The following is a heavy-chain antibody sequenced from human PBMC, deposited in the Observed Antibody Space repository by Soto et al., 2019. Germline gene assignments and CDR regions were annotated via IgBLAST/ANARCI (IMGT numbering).Heavy chain of an antibody. Sequence: EVHLVESGGGLVQPGGSLRLSCAASGFTVSSNYMNWVRQAPGKGLEWVSVIYSGGSTYYADSVKGRFTISRDNSKNTLYIQMNSLRAEDTAVYYCARATGGSFPHYYYYMDVWGKGTTVTVSS. D-gene: IGHD2-15*01. CDR1: GFTVSSNY. CDR2: IYSGGST. J-gene: IGHJ6*03. V-gene: IGHV3-66*01. CDR3: ARATGGSFPHYYYYMDV.